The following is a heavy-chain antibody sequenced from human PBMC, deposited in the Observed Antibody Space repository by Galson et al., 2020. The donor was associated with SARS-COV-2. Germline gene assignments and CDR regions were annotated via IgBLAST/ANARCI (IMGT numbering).Heavy chain of an antibody. CDR2: IYYSGRT. CDR3: ARGFDY. V-gene: IGHV4-59*01. CDR1: GRSISSYY. J-gene: IGHJ4*02. Sequence: SETLSLTCTVSGRSISSYYWSWIRQPPGKGLEWIGYIYYSGRTNYNPSLKSQVTISVDTSKNQFSLKLSSLTAADTAVYYCARGFDYWGQGTLVTVSS.